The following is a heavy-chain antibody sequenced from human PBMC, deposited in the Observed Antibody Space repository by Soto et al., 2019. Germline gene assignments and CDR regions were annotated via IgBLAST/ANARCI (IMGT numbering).Heavy chain of an antibody. J-gene: IGHJ4*02. V-gene: IGHV4-31*03. D-gene: IGHD2-15*01. CDR1: GGSISSGGYY. CDR3: ARLACSGSKCYHFDY. CDR2: IYYSGST. Sequence: PSETLSLTCTVSGGSISSGGYYWSWIRQHPGKGLGWIGYIYYSGSTYYNPSLKSRVTISVHTSKNQFSLKLSSVTAADTAVYYCARLACSGSKCYHFDYWGQGTLVTVSS.